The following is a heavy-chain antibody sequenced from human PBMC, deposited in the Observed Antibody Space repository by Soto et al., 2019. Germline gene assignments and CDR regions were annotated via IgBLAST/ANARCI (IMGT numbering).Heavy chain of an antibody. V-gene: IGHV3-74*01. Sequence: EVQLVESGGGLVQPGGSLRLSCAASGFTFSSYWMHWVRQAPGKGLVWVSRINSDGSSTSYADSVKGRFTISRDNAKNALYLKMNSLRAEDTAVYYCARDGQEYSSRWSSDAFDIWGQGTMVTVSS. CDR1: GFTFSSYW. J-gene: IGHJ3*02. D-gene: IGHD6-13*01. CDR3: ARDGQEYSSRWSSDAFDI. CDR2: INSDGSST.